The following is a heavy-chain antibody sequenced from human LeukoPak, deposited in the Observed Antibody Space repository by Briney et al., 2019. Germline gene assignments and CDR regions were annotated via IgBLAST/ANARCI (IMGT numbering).Heavy chain of an antibody. CDR2: IYHSGST. V-gene: IGHV4-38-2*02. CDR1: GYSISSGYY. D-gene: IGHD3-10*01. J-gene: IGHJ4*02. Sequence: SETLSLTCAVSGYSISSGYYWGRIRQPPGQGLGWIGSIYHSGSTYYNPSLKSRVTISVDTSKNQFSLKLSSVTAADTAVYYCARDQRGYYGSGSPFDYWGQGTLVTVSS. CDR3: ARDQRGYYGSGSPFDY.